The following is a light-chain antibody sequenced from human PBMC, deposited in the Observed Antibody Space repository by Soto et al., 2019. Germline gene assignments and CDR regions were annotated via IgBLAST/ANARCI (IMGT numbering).Light chain of an antibody. CDR3: QQYNDWLWT. CDR2: GAS. J-gene: IGKJ1*01. CDR1: QSVTYN. V-gene: IGKV3-15*01. Sequence: ETTLTQSPATLSASPGERVTLSCGATQSVTYNLAWYQQKPGQAPRLLIYGASTRPAGVPARFSGRGSGTEFTLTITSLQSEDFAVYYCQQYNDWLWTFGQGTKV.